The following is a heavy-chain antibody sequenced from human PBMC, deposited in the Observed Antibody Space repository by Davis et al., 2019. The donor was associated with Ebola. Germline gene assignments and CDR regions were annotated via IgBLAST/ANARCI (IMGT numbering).Heavy chain of an antibody. CDR1: GDSVPSGG. Sequence: HSQTLSLTGAISGDSVPSGGWNWIRQTPSRGLEWLGRTYYYRSKWNNDYAASVKSRIRVNSDTSKNQFSLQVNSVTPDDTAVYYCTRGWLRGGMDVWGKGTMVTVSS. CDR2: TYYYRSKWNN. D-gene: IGHD5-12*01. CDR3: TRGWLRGGMDV. V-gene: IGHV6-1*01. J-gene: IGHJ6*04.